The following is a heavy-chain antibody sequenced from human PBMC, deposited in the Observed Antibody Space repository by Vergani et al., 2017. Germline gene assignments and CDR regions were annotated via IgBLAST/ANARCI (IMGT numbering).Heavy chain of an antibody. CDR3: ARDDGFYYYDSSGRMFDP. V-gene: IGHV1-69*13. CDR2: IIPIFGTA. J-gene: IGHJ5*02. D-gene: IGHD3-22*01. CDR1: GGTFSSYA. Sequence: QVQLVQSGAEVKKPGSSVKVSCKASGGTFSSYAISWVRQASGQGLEWMGRIIPIFGTANYAQKFQGRVTITADESTSTAYMELSSLRSEDTAVYYCARDDGFYYYDSSGRMFDPWGQGTLVTVSS.